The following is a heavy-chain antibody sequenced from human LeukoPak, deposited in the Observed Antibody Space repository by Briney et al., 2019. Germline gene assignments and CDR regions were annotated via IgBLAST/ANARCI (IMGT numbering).Heavy chain of an antibody. D-gene: IGHD3-10*01. Sequence: SETLSLTCTVSGASISSSSYYWGWIRQPPGKGLEWIGSIYSSGTTYYNPSLQSRVTISVDTSKNQFSLKLNSVTAADTAVYYCARGGGAGYYYGSGSYYNWFDPWGQGTLVTVSS. CDR3: ARGGGAGYYYGSGSYYNWFDP. J-gene: IGHJ5*02. CDR1: GASISSSSYY. V-gene: IGHV4-39*07. CDR2: IYSSGTT.